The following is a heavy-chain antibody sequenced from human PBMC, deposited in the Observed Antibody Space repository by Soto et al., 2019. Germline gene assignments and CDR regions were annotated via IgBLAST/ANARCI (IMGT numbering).Heavy chain of an antibody. CDR2: IYWEEAK. V-gene: IGHV2-5*02. CDR1: GFSLSTSGVG. Sequence: QITLKESGPTLVKPTQTLTLTCTFSGFSLSTSGVGVGWIRQPPGKALEWLALIYWEEAKGNSPALKSRLTITKATSKNQVVLTKTTRDPVHTATYYSARQWLRDYYYYCGMDVWGQGTTVTVSS. J-gene: IGHJ6*02. D-gene: IGHD5-12*01. CDR3: ARQWLRDYYYYCGMDV.